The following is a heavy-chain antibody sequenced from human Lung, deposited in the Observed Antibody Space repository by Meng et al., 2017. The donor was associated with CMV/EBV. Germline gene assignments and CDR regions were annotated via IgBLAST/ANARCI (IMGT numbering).Heavy chain of an antibody. V-gene: IGHV5-51*01. CDR1: GYSFTSYW. CDR2: IYPDDSDT. D-gene: IGHD3-3*01. CDR3: ARGRKGSGYSEADYYYYYGKDV. Sequence: GGSLRLSCKGSGYSFTSYWIGWVRQMPGKGLEWMGIIYPDDSDTRYSPSFQGQVTISADKSISTAYLQWSSLKASDTAMYYCARGRKGSGYSEADYYYYYGKDVWGQGXTVTVSS. J-gene: IGHJ6*02.